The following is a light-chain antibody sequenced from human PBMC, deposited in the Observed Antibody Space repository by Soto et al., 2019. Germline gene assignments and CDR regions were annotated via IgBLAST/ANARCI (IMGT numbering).Light chain of an antibody. CDR3: QQHDNPPIS. V-gene: IGKV1-5*03. CDR2: KAS. CDR1: QSIDSW. J-gene: IGKJ5*01. Sequence: DIQMTQSPSTMSASVGDRVTITCRASQSIDSWLAWYQQKPGKAPKFLMYKASNLESGVPSSFSGRGSGTDFTFSISSLQPEDISTYYCQQHDNPPISFGQGTRLEIK.